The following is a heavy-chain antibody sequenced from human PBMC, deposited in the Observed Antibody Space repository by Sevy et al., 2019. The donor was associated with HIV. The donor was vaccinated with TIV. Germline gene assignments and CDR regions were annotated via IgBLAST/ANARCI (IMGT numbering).Heavy chain of an antibody. Sequence: GESLKISCAASGFNINTYWMNWVRQAPGKGVEWVANIKYDGSEIYYVDSVRGRFTISKDNARNWVYLQMNSLRAEDTALYYCVRAIVIEGSFWGQGTLVTVSS. CDR2: IKYDGSEI. CDR3: VRAIVIEGSF. V-gene: IGHV3-7*01. CDR1: GFNINTYW. D-gene: IGHD2-2*01. J-gene: IGHJ4*02.